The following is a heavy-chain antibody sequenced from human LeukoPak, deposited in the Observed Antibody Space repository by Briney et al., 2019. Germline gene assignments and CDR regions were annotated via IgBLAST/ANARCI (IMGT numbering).Heavy chain of an antibody. Sequence: GGSLRLSCAASGFNFNRFTLHWVRQRPGKGLEWVSLIDRRGAPTYYADSVKGRFTISRDNKRQSLFLQMSGLRSEDTALYFCVKEYDWHGDCYTSYDSWGQGTLVTVSS. J-gene: IGHJ4*02. CDR2: IDRRGAPT. CDR1: GFNFNRFT. V-gene: IGHV3-43*01. D-gene: IGHD2-21*02. CDR3: VKEYDWHGDCYTSYDS.